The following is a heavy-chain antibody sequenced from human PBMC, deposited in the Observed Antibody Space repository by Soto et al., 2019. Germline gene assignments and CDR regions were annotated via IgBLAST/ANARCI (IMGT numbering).Heavy chain of an antibody. CDR1: GYSFTSYW. CDR3: ARQNRIADRPDYFDY. J-gene: IGHJ4*02. D-gene: IGHD6-6*01. Sequence: GESLKISCKGSGYSFTSYWISWVRQMPGKGLEWMGRIDPSDSYTNYSPSFQGHVTISADKSISTAYLQWSSLKASDTAMYYCARQNRIADRPDYFDYWGQGTLVTVSS. CDR2: IDPSDSYT. V-gene: IGHV5-10-1*01.